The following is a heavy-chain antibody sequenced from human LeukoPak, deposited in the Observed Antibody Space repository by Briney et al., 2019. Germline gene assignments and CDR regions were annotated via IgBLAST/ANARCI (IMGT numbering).Heavy chain of an antibody. CDR2: IYCSGST. J-gene: IGHJ4*02. V-gene: IGHV4-39*01. Sequence: SETLSLTCTVSGGSISSSSYYWGWIRQPPGKGLEWIGSIYCSGSTYYNPSLKSRVTISVDTSKNQFSLKLSSVTAADTAVYYCALGNIVVVPAGGYYFDYWGQGTLVTVSS. CDR1: GGSISSSSYY. D-gene: IGHD2-2*01. CDR3: ALGNIVVVPAGGYYFDY.